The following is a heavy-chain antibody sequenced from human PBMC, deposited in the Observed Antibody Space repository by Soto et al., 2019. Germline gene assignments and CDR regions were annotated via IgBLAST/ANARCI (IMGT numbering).Heavy chain of an antibody. CDR1: GGSISNSNW. CDR2: IFHSGST. CDR3: AHRPIVGAAI. Sequence: PSATLSLTCAVFGGSISNSNWWTWVRQPPGKGLDWIGEIFHSGSTNYNPSLMGRVTISVDKANNQFSLKLSSVTAADTAVYYCAHRPIVGAAIWGQGTLVTSPQ. J-gene: IGHJ4*02. D-gene: IGHD1-26*01. V-gene: IGHV4-4*02.